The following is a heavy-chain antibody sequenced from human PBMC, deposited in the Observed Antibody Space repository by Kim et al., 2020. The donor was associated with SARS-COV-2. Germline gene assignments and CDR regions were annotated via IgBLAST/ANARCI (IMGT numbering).Heavy chain of an antibody. CDR3: TTDRGWSGTGYPYAFDI. D-gene: IGHD3-9*01. Sequence: GRFTISRDDSKNTLYLQMTSLKTEDTAVYYCTTDRGWSGTGYPYAFDIWGQGTMVTVSS. V-gene: IGHV3-15*01. J-gene: IGHJ3*02.